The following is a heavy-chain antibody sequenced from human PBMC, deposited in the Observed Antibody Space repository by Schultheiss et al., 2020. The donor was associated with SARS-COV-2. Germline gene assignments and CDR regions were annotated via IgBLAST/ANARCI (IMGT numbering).Heavy chain of an antibody. D-gene: IGHD5-24*01. CDR3: ARPRDGYSYPDAFDI. CDR2: IYSGGST. CDR1: GFTFSSYS. Sequence: GESLKISCAASGFTFSSYSMNWVRQAPGKGLEWVSVIYSGGSTYYADSVKGRFTISRDNSKNTLYLQMNSLRAEDTAVYYCARPRDGYSYPDAFDIWGQGTMVTVSS. V-gene: IGHV3-66*01. J-gene: IGHJ3*02.